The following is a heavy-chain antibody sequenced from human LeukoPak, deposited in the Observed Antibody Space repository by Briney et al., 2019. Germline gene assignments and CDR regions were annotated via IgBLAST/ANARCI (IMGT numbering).Heavy chain of an antibody. V-gene: IGHV3-30-3*01. J-gene: IGHJ6*02. CDR1: GFTFSSYA. Sequence: GGSLRLSCAASGFTFSSYAMHWVRQAPGKGLEWVAVISYDGSNKYYADSVKGRFTISRDNSKNTLYLQMNSLRAEDTAVYYCARDLSIAAGPPYYYGMDVWGQGTTVTVSS. D-gene: IGHD6-13*01. CDR3: ARDLSIAAGPPYYYGMDV. CDR2: ISYDGSNK.